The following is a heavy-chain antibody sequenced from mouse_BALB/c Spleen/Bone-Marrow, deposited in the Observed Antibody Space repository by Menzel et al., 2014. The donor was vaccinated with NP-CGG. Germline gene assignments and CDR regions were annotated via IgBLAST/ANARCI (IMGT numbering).Heavy chain of an antibody. CDR1: GFNIKDTY. CDR3: VRYLYGNYFDY. Sequence: EVQLHQSGAELVKPGASVKLSCTASGFNIKDTYMHWVKQRPEQGLEWIGRIVPANGNTKYDPKFQGKATITADTSSNTAYLQLTSLTSEDTAVYYCVRYLYGNYFDYWGQGTTLTVSS. J-gene: IGHJ2*01. D-gene: IGHD1-1*01. V-gene: IGHV14-3*02. CDR2: IVPANGNT.